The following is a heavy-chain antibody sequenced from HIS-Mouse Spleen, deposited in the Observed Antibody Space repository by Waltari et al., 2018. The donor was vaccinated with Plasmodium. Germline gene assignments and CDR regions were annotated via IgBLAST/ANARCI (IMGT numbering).Heavy chain of an antibody. CDR3: ASSWYWYFDL. D-gene: IGHD6-13*01. Sequence: EVQLVESGGGLVHPGGSLRLSCAASGFTFSSYWVSWVRQAPGKGLEWVANRKQDGSEKYYVDSVKGRFTISRDNAKNSLYLQMNSLRAEDTAVYYCASSWYWYFDLWGRGTLVTVSS. J-gene: IGHJ2*01. CDR2: RKQDGSEK. V-gene: IGHV3-7*01. CDR1: GFTFSSYW.